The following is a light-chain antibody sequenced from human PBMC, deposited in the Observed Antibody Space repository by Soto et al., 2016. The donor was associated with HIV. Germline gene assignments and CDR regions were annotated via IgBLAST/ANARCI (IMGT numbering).Light chain of an antibody. CDR3: RAWDSSSAGT. CDR1: RLGDKY. CDR2: QDF. Sequence: SFEVTQPTSVSVSPGQTATISCSGDRLGDKYVCWYQQKSGQSPLLIIYQDFKRPSGIPDRFSASSSGNTATLTISGTQAMDEAHYYCRAWDSSSAGTFGGGTKLTVL. V-gene: IGLV3-1*01. J-gene: IGLJ2*01.